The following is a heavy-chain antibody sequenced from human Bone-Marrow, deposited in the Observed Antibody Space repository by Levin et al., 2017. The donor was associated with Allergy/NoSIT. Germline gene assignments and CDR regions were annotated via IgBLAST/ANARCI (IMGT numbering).Heavy chain of an antibody. CDR2: ISHGGRSE. V-gene: IGHV3-30*14. J-gene: IGHJ4*02. CDR3: AREGDCGSVSCYSGWADK. D-gene: IGHD2-21*01. CDR1: GFIFSDYA. Sequence: SCAASGFIFSDYAMHWVRQAPGKGLEWVAVISHGGRSEFYADSVRGRFIISREDSANTSFFQMNSLIPDDTAVYYCAREGDCGSVSCYSGWADKWGQGTLVTVSS.